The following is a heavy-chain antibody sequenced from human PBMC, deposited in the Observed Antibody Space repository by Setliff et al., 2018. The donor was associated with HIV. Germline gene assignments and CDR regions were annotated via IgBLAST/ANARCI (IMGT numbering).Heavy chain of an antibody. CDR1: GYTFSSYW. Sequence: PGGSLRLSCAASGYTFSSYWMAWVRQCPGKGLEWVANIQQHGSEIHYVASVEGRFTISRDNARSSLYLEMNSLRAEDTAVYYCARDRGKSGGVLPGWFDSWGQGTLVTV. J-gene: IGHJ5*01. CDR2: IQQHGSEI. CDR3: ARDRGKSGGVLPGWFDS. D-gene: IGHD2-15*01. V-gene: IGHV3-7*01.